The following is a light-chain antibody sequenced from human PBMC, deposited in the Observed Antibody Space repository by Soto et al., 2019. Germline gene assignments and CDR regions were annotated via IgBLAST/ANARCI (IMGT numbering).Light chain of an antibody. CDR3: GSWDSSLSAYV. Sequence: QSVLTQPPSVSAAPGQKVTISCSGRSSNIGGNSVSWYQQLPGTAPKRRIYDDDKRPSGIPDRFYGSKSGTSATLGITGFQTGDEADYYCGSWDSSLSAYVFATGTKVTGL. CDR2: DDD. CDR1: SSNIGGNS. V-gene: IGLV1-51*01. J-gene: IGLJ1*01.